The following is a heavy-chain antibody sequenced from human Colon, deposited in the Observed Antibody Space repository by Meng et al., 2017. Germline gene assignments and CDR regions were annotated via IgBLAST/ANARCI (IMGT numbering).Heavy chain of an antibody. CDR1: GGSFSGYY. CDR2: INHSGST. Sequence: SETLSLTCAVYGGSFSGYYWSWTRQPPGKGLEWIGEINHSGSTNYNPSLKSRVTISVDTSKDQFSLKLSSVTAADTAVYYCARARIPPMVRGVRTYYYYYGMDVWGQGTTVTVSS. D-gene: IGHD3-10*01. V-gene: IGHV4-34*01. CDR3: ARARIPPMVRGVRTYYYYYGMDV. J-gene: IGHJ6*02.